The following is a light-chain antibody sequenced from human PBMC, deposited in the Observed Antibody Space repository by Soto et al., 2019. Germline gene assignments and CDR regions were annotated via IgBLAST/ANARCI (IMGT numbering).Light chain of an antibody. CDR2: ENN. Sequence: NFMLTQPPSVSESPGKTVTISCTGSSGSITNNYVQWYQQRPGSAPTTVIYENNQRPSGGPGRFSGSTDGSSNSASLTISGLQTEDESDYYCQSYGSDFVVFGGGTKVTVL. J-gene: IGLJ2*01. CDR1: SGSITNNY. CDR3: QSYGSDFVV. V-gene: IGLV6-57*02.